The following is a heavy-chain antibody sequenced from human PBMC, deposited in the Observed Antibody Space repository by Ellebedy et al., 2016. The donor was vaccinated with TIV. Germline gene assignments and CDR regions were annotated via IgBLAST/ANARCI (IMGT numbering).Heavy chain of an antibody. J-gene: IGHJ4*02. CDR2: FYYTGGT. CDR1: GGSIHSTTYY. D-gene: IGHD3-10*01. V-gene: IGHV4-39*07. CDR3: ARDFGTSASID. Sequence: MPSETLSLTCTVSGGSIHSTTYYWGWIRQPPGKGLEWLGSFYYTGGTYFNPSLQSRVIMSVDTSKNQFSLTLHSMSAADTAVYYCARDFGTSASIDWGQGTLVTVSS.